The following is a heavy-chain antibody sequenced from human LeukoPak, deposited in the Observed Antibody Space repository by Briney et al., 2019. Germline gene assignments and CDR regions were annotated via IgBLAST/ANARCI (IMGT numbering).Heavy chain of an antibody. Sequence: SSETLSLTCAVYGGSFSGYYWSWIRQPPGKGLEWIGGINHSGSTNYNPSLKSRVTISVDTSKNQFSLKLSSVTAADTAVYYCARRRDYYGSGSYYRGTPIDYWGQGTLVTVSS. CDR1: GGSFSGYY. CDR2: INHSGST. D-gene: IGHD3-10*01. J-gene: IGHJ4*02. CDR3: ARRRDYYGSGSYYRGTPIDY. V-gene: IGHV4-34*01.